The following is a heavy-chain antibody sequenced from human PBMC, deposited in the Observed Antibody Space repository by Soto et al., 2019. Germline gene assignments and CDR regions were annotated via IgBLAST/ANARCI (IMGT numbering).Heavy chain of an antibody. D-gene: IGHD3-3*01. CDR2: IYNSGIT. CDR3: ARGVTVFGLISRFWFDP. Sequence: SETLSLTCTVSGGSISSGDYSWSWVRQSPGKGLEWIGHIYNSGITYYNPSLKSRVVISIDTSRNQFSLRLNSLTAADRAVYFCARGVTVFGLISRFWFDPWGQGTVVTVS. J-gene: IGHJ5*02. CDR1: GGSISSGDYS. V-gene: IGHV4-30-4*01.